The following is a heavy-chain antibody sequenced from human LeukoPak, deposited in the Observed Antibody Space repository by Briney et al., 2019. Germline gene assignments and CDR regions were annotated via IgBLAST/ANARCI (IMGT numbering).Heavy chain of an antibody. Sequence: SSETLSLTCAVYGGSFSGYYWSWIRQPPGKGLEWIEEINHSGSTNYNPSLKSRVTISVDTSKNQFSLKLSSVTAADTAVYYCARISYGDYGDYWGQGTLVTVSS. CDR2: INHSGST. V-gene: IGHV4-34*01. CDR3: ARISYGDYGDY. J-gene: IGHJ4*02. CDR1: GGSFSGYY. D-gene: IGHD4-17*01.